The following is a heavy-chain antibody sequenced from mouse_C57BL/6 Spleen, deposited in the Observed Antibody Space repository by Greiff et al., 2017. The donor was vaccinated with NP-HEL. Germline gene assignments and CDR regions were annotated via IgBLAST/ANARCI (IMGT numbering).Heavy chain of an antibody. V-gene: IGHV1-26*01. CDR2: INPNNGGT. CDR3: AREDRFYGSSSYYFDY. CDR1: GYTFTDYY. Sequence: EVQLQQSGPELVKPGASVKISCKASGYTFTDYYMNWVKQSHGKSLEWIGDINPNNGGTSYNQKFKGKATLTVDKSSSTAYMELRSLTSEDSAVYYCAREDRFYGSSSYYFDYWGQGTTLTVSA. J-gene: IGHJ2*01. D-gene: IGHD1-1*01.